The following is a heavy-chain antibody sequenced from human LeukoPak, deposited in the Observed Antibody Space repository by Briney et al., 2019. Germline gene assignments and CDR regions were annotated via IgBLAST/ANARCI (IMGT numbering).Heavy chain of an antibody. J-gene: IGHJ4*02. Sequence: SGTLSLTCAVSGGSISSSNWWSWVRQPPGKGLEWIGEIYHSGSTNYNPSLKSRVTISVDKSKNQFSLKLSSVTAADTAVYYCASLRLRYFDWLNDYWGQGTLVTVSS. CDR1: GGSISSSNW. V-gene: IGHV4-4*02. D-gene: IGHD3-9*01. CDR3: ASLRLRYFDWLNDY. CDR2: IYHSGST.